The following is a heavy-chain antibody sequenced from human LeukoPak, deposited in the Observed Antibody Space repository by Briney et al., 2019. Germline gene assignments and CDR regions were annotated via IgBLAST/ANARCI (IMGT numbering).Heavy chain of an antibody. CDR3: ARGPHTSSWYKHAFDI. J-gene: IGHJ3*02. CDR2: TFPVFGTP. D-gene: IGHD6-13*01. CDR1: GGTFTNFA. Sequence: SVKVSCKASGGTFTNFAICWVRRAPGQGLEWMGGTFPVFGTPTYAQKFQGRVTITADESTRTAHMELSSLRSDDTAVYYCARGPHTSSWYKHAFDIWAQGTMVTVSS. V-gene: IGHV1-69*01.